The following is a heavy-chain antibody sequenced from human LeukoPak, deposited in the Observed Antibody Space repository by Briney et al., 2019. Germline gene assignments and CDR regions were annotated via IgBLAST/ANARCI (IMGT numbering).Heavy chain of an antibody. CDR2: IFYSGST. CDR3: ARDTDHYDDAFDI. D-gene: IGHD4-17*01. J-gene: IGHJ3*02. CDR1: GGSISTGSYY. V-gene: IGHV4-39*02. Sequence: SETLSLTCSVSGGSISTGSYYWGWIRQPPGKGLEWIGSIFYSGSTYYNPSLKSRITISVDTSKSQFSLDLSSVTAADTAVYYCARDTDHYDDAFDIWGQGTMVTVSS.